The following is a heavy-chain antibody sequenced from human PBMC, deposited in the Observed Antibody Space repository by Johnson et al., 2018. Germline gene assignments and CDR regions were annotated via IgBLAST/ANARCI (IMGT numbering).Heavy chain of an antibody. CDR3: AKGPSYQLLYAEYFQH. Sequence: QVQLVQSGGGVVQPGRSLRLSCAASGFTFSSYGMHWVRQAPGQGLEWVAVISYDGSNKYYADSVKGRFTISRDNSKKTLYLHMNSLRAEDTAVYYCAKGPSYQLLYAEYFQHWGQGTLVTVSS. D-gene: IGHD2-2*02. CDR2: ISYDGSNK. CDR1: GFTFSSYG. J-gene: IGHJ1*01. V-gene: IGHV3-30*18.